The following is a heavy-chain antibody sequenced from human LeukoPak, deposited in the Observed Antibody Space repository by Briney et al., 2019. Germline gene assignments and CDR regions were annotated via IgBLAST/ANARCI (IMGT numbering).Heavy chain of an antibody. V-gene: IGHV4-34*01. J-gene: IGHJ4*02. CDR3: ARGGSRLAFSSSGFDY. CDR2: INHSGST. Sequence: SETLSLTCAVYGGSFSGYYWSWIRHPPGKGLEWIGEINHSGSTNYNPSLKSRVTISVDTSKNQFSLKLSSVTAANTVVYYCARGGSRLAFSSSGFDYWGQGTLVTVSS. CDR1: GGSFSGYY. D-gene: IGHD6-6*01.